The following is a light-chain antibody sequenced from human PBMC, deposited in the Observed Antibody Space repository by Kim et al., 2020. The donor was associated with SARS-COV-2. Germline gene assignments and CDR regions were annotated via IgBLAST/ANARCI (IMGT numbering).Light chain of an antibody. J-gene: IGKJ1*01. Sequence: DIQMTQSPSSLSASVGDRVTINCRASQGINTYLAWYQQKPGKVPKLLIYGASALHSGVPSRFSGSGSGTDFTLTISSLQPEDVATYYCQKYNSAPWTFGQGTKVDIK. CDR2: GAS. CDR3: QKYNSAPWT. V-gene: IGKV1-27*01. CDR1: QGINTY.